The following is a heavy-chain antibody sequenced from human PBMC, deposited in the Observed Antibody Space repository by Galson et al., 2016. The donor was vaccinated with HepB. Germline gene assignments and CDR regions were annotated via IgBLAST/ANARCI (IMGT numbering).Heavy chain of an antibody. Sequence: SLRLSCAASGFTFSSYGMHWVRQAPGKGLEWVAVISYDGSTKYYADSVQGRFSISRDNANNSLSLQMNSLRAEDTAFYYCARDEDDPSYTIDFWGQGTLVSVSS. V-gene: IGHV3-30*03. J-gene: IGHJ4*02. CDR2: ISYDGSTK. CDR1: GFTFSSYG. CDR3: ARDEDDPSYTIDF. D-gene: IGHD3-10*01.